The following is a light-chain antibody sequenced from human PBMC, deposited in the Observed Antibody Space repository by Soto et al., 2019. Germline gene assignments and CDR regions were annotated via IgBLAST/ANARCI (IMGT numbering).Light chain of an antibody. CDR2: YDD. Sequence: QSVLTQPPSVSGAPGQRVTISCSGSSSNIGNNAVNWYQQLPGKAPRALIYYDDLLPSGVSKRFSGSKSGTSVSLAISGLQYDDEADYYCASWDDTLSCVVFGGGTKLTVL. CDR3: ASWDDTLSCVV. V-gene: IGLV1-36*01. J-gene: IGLJ3*02. CDR1: SSNIGNNA.